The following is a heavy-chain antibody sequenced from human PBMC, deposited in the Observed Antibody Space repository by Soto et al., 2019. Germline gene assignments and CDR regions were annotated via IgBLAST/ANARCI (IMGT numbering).Heavy chain of an antibody. Sequence: GAALKTSCTGSGNSFTNYCIGLVRQMPGKGLEWRGIIYTGDSDTRYSPSFQRHVTISADKSISTAYLQWSSLKAPDTAMDYCATHYESSYLDYCYYGMYVWGQGTTVTVSS. D-gene: IGHD1-26*01. CDR1: GNSFTNYC. CDR3: ATHYESSYLDYCYYGMYV. CDR2: IYTGDSDT. J-gene: IGHJ6*02. V-gene: IGHV5-51*01.